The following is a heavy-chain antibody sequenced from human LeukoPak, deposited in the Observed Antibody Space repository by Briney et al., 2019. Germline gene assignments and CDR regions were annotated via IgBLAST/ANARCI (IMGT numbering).Heavy chain of an antibody. CDR2: IIPIFGTA. Sequence: SVKVSCKASGGTFISYAISWVRQAPGQGLEWMGGIIPIFGTANYAQKFQGRVTITADESTSTAYMELSSLRSEDTAVYYCASDPDSKGYYYGMDVWGQGTTVTVPS. V-gene: IGHV1-69*13. CDR3: ASDPDSKGYYYGMDV. J-gene: IGHJ6*02. CDR1: GGTFISYA. D-gene: IGHD2-21*01.